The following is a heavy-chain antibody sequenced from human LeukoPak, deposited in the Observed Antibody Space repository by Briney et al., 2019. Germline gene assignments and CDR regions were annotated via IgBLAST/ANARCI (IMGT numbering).Heavy chain of an antibody. J-gene: IGHJ4*02. CDR3: ASSRSYDLNFDY. V-gene: IGHV3-53*01. D-gene: IGHD3-22*01. CDR1: GFTVSSNY. CDR2: IYSGGST. Sequence: PGGSLRLSCAASGFTVSSNYMSWVRQAPGKGLEWVSVIYSGGSTYYADSVKGRFTISRDNSKNTLYLQMNSLRAEDTAVYYCASSRSYDLNFDYWGQGTLVTVSS.